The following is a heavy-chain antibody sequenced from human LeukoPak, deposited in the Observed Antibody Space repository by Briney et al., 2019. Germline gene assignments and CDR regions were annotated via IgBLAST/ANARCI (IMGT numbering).Heavy chain of an antibody. V-gene: IGHV3-11*06. CDR2: ISSSSSYT. CDR1: GFTFSDYY. D-gene: IGHD2-2*01. J-gene: IGHJ3*02. Sequence: GGSLRLSCAASGFTFSDYYMSWIRQAPGKGLEWVSYISSSSSYTNYADSVKGRFTISRDNAKNSLYLQMYSLRAEDTAVYYCARDRDYCSSTSCLTRLSEEGHAFDIWGQGTMVTVSS. CDR3: ARDRDYCSSTSCLTRLSEEGHAFDI.